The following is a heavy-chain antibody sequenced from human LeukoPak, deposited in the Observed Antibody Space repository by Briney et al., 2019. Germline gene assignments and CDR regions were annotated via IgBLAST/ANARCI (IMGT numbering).Heavy chain of an antibody. J-gene: IGHJ4*02. V-gene: IGHV3-74*03. Sequence: GGSLRLSCAASGFTFSNYWMHWVRHAPGKGLVWVSRINSDGSSTTYADSVKGRFTISRDNAKNTLYLQMNSLRAEDTAVYYCAGLDFGQDYWGQGTLVTVSS. CDR3: AGLDFGQDY. D-gene: IGHD3/OR15-3a*01. CDR1: GFTFSNYW. CDR2: INSDGSST.